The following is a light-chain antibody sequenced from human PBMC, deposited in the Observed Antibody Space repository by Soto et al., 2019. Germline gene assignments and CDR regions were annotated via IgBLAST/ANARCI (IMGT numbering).Light chain of an antibody. CDR2: LNSDGSH. CDR3: QTWGTGTRGV. CDR1: SGHSSYA. J-gene: IGLJ3*02. V-gene: IGLV4-69*01. Sequence: QLVLTQSTSASASVGASVKLTCTLSSGHSSYAIAWHQQQPEKGPRYLMKLNSDGSHNKGDGLPDRFSGSSSGAERYLTIASLQSEDEADYYCQTWGTGTRGVFGGGTKLTV.